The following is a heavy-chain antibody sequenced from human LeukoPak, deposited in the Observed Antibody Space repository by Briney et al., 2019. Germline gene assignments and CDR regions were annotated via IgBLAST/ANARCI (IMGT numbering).Heavy chain of an antibody. CDR3: ASERPSSSWYDY. J-gene: IGHJ4*02. Sequence: GGSLRLSCAASGFTFSTYLMTWVRQAPGKGLEWVANIYQDGREKYYVDSVKGRFTISRDNAKNSLYLQMNSLRAEDTAVYYCASERPSSSWYDYWGQGTLVTVSS. D-gene: IGHD6-13*01. V-gene: IGHV3-7*01. CDR1: GFTFSTYL. CDR2: IYQDGREK.